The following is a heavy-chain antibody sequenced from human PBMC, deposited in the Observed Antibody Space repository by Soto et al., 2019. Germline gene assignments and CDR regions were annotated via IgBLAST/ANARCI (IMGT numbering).Heavy chain of an antibody. CDR2: ISYDGSNK. J-gene: IGHJ2*01. Sequence: ESGGGVVQPGRSLRLSCAASGFTFSSYAMHWVRQAPGKGLEWVAVISYDGSNKYYADSVKGRFTISRDNSKNTLYLQMNSLRAEDTAVYYCARESGSYSYWYFDLWGRGTLVTVSS. CDR3: ARESGSYSYWYFDL. CDR1: GFTFSSYA. D-gene: IGHD1-26*01. V-gene: IGHV3-30-3*01.